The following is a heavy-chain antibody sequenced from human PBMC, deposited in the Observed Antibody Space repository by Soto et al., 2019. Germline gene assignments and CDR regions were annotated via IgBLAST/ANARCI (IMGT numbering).Heavy chain of an antibody. J-gene: IGHJ6*02. CDR1: GFTFSSYA. CDR2: ISYDGSNK. V-gene: IGHV3-30-3*01. CDR3: AREPTSHYYYYYGMDV. Sequence: QVQLVESGGGVVQPGRSLRLSCAASGFTFSSYAMHWVRQAPGKGREWVAVISYDGSNKYYADSVKGRFTSSRDNSKNTLYLQMNSLRAEDTAVYYCAREPTSHYYYYYGMDVWGQGTTVTVSS.